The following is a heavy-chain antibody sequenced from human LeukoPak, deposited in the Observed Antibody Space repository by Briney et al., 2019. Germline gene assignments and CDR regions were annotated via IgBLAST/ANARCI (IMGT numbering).Heavy chain of an antibody. J-gene: IGHJ4*02. CDR3: AGYYYDSSGYSPFDY. CDR1: GFTFSSYG. CDR2: ISYDGSNK. D-gene: IGHD3-22*01. V-gene: IGHV3-30*03. Sequence: PGGSLRLSCAASGFTFSSYGMHWVRQAPGKGLEWVAVISYDGSNKYYADSVKGRFTISRDNSKNTLYLQMNSLRAEDTAVYYCAGYYYDSSGYSPFDYWGQGTLVTVSS.